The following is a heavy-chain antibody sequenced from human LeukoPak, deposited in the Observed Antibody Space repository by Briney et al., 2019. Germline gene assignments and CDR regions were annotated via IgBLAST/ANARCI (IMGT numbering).Heavy chain of an antibody. CDR3: AKGFACAENRCYGLDS. D-gene: IGHD4/OR15-4a*01. CDR1: GFGFSRYA. V-gene: IGHV3-23*01. J-gene: IGHJ4*02. CDR2: ITESGHST. Sequence: GGSLRLSCAASGFGFSRYAMTWVRQAPGKGLEWVSLITESGHSTYYTKSVKGRFTISRVNSKNTLYLQMNSLGVEDTALYFCAKGFACAENRCYGLDSWAQGILVIVSS.